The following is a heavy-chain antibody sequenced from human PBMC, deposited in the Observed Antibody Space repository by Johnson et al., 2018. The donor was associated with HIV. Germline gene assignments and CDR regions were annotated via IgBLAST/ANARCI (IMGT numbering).Heavy chain of an antibody. CDR2: ISYDGSNK. V-gene: IGHV3-30-3*01. CDR3: AKERVGATGGAFDI. D-gene: IGHD1-26*01. J-gene: IGHJ3*02. Sequence: QVQLVESGGGLVQPGGSPRLSCAASGFTFSSYAMHWVRQAPGKGLEWVAVISYDGSNKYYADSVKGRFTISRDNSKNTLYLQMNSLRAEDTAVYYCAKERVGATGGAFDIWGQGTMVTVSS. CDR1: GFTFSSYA.